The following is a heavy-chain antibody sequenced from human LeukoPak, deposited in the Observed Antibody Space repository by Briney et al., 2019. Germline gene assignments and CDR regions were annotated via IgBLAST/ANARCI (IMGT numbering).Heavy chain of an antibody. D-gene: IGHD3-16*02. J-gene: IGHJ4*02. Sequence: GGSLRLSCAASGFIFGDYNMNWVRQAPGKGLEWVSYISSGGSTIYYADTVKGRFTISRDNARNSLYLQMNSLRAEDTAVYYCARDRLGYDYVWGSYRFDYWGQGTLVTVSS. CDR2: ISSGGSTI. CDR3: ARDRLGYDYVWGSYRFDY. V-gene: IGHV3-48*01. CDR1: GFIFGDYN.